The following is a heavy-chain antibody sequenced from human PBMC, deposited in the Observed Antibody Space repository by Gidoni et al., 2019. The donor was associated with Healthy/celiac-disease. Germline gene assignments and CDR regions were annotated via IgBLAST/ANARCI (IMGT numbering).Heavy chain of an antibody. J-gene: IGHJ6*02. V-gene: IGHV4-4*02. CDR3: ARDQEIVVVVAATPERWYYGMDV. D-gene: IGHD2-15*01. Sequence: QVQLQESGPGLVKPSGTLSLTCAVSGGSISSSHWWRWVRQPPGKGLEWIGEIYHSGSTNYNPSLKRRVTISVDKSKNQFTLKLSSVTDAETAVYYCARDQEIVVVVAATPERWYYGMDVWGQGTTVTVSS. CDR1: GGSISSSHW. CDR2: IYHSGST.